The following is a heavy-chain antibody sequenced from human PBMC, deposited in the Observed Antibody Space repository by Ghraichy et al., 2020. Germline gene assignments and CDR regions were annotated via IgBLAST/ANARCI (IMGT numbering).Heavy chain of an antibody. CDR3: AKGSTLLYYDSSGYGHHYFDY. CDR1: GFTFSSYA. D-gene: IGHD3-22*01. Sequence: GGSLRLSCAASGFTFSSYAMSWVRQAPGKGLEWVSAISGSGGSTYYADSVKGRFTISRDNSKNTLYLQMNSLRAEDTAVYYCAKGSTLLYYDSSGYGHHYFDYWGQGTLVTVSS. J-gene: IGHJ4*02. V-gene: IGHV3-23*01. CDR2: ISGSGGST.